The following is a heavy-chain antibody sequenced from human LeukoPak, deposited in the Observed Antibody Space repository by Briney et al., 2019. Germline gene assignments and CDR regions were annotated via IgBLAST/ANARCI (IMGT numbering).Heavy chain of an antibody. CDR3: ARDLTYSSGLDY. CDR1: GFTFSSYS. CDR2: ISSGSSTI. Sequence: GGSLRLSCAASGFTFSSYSMNWVRQAPGKGLEWVSYISSGSSTIYYADSVKGRFTISRDNAKNSLYLQMNSLRAEDTAVYYCARDLTYSSGLDYWGQGTLVTVSS. V-gene: IGHV3-48*01. D-gene: IGHD6-19*01. J-gene: IGHJ4*02.